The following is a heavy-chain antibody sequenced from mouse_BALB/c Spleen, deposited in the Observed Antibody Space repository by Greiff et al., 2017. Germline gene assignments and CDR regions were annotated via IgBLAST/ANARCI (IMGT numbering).Heavy chain of an antibody. J-gene: IGHJ2*01. D-gene: IGHD1-1*01. V-gene: IGHV5-6-5*01. CDR2: ISSGGST. CDR1: GFTFSSYA. Sequence: EVMLVESGGGLVKPGGSLKLSCAASGFTFSSYAMSWVRQTPEKRLGWVASISSGGSTYYPDSVKGRFTISRDNARNILYLQMSSLRSEDTAMYYCARGVVATPFDYWGQGTTLTVSS. CDR3: ARGVVATPFDY.